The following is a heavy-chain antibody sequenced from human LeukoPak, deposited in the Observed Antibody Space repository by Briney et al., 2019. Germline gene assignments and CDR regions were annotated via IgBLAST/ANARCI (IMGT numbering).Heavy chain of an antibody. CDR3: ARVPGANWFDP. D-gene: IGHD3-10*01. V-gene: IGHV4-61*05. Sequence: PSETLSLTCTVSGGSISSSSYYWGWIRQPPGKGLEWIGYIYYSGSTNYNPSLKSRVTISVDTSKNQFSLKLSSVTAADTAVYYCARVPGANWFDPWGQGTLVTVSS. CDR2: IYYSGST. J-gene: IGHJ5*02. CDR1: GGSISSSSYY.